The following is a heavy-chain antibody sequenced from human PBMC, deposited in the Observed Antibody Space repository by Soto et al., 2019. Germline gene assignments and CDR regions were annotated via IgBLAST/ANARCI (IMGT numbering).Heavy chain of an antibody. Sequence: QVQLVQSGAEVKKPGASVKVSCKTSGYTFTSYGISWVRQAPGQGLEWIGRISTYNAYTNHAQRLQGRVSLTKDTFIGSAYMELRSLRSDDTALSYFARDQGQWMVNAWGQGTLLTVSS. V-gene: IGHV1-18*01. D-gene: IGHD6-19*01. J-gene: IGHJ5*02. CDR1: GYTFTSYG. CDR3: ARDQGQWMVNA. CDR2: ISTYNAYT.